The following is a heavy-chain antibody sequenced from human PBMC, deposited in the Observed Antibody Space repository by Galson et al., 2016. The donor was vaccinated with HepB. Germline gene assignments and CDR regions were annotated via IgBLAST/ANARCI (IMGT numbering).Heavy chain of an antibody. CDR2: TSYDGSNK. CDR3: ARAGGVADPPH. Sequence: LRLSCAASGFTFSSSAMHWVRQAPGKGLEWVAATSYDGSNKYYAHSVKGRFTISKDNSKDTLYLQMNSLGADDTGLYYCARAGGVADPPHWGQGTLVTVSS. J-gene: IGHJ4*02. CDR1: GFTFSSSA. V-gene: IGHV3-30-3*01. D-gene: IGHD3-16*01.